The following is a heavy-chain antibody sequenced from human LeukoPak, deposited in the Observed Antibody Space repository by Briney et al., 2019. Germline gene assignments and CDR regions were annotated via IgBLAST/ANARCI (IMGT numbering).Heavy chain of an antibody. CDR1: GITLSNYG. V-gene: IGHV3-23*01. CDR2: ISGSGGST. CDR3: SKDHKIDGLAI. Sequence: GGSLTLSCAVSGITLSNYGMSWVRQAPGKGLEWVAGISGSGGSTNYADSVKGRFTISRDNPKNTLFLQMNSLRAEDTAVYNCSKDHKIDGLAIWGQGTMVTVSS. J-gene: IGHJ3*02. D-gene: IGHD3-9*01.